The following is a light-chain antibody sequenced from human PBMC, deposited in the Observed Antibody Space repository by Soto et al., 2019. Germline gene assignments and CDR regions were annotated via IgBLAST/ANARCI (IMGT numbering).Light chain of an antibody. CDR3: QSFDISNVV. Sequence: NFMLTQPHSVSESPGKTVTISCTRSSGSVASNHVQWYQQRPGSAPTTLIYENNQRPSGVPDRFSGSVDSSSNSASLTISGLKTEDEADYYCQSFDISNVVFGGGTKLTVL. V-gene: IGLV6-57*04. CDR2: ENN. J-gene: IGLJ2*01. CDR1: SGSVASNH.